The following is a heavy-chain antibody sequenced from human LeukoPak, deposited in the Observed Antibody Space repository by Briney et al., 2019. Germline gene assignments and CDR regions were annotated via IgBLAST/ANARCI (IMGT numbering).Heavy chain of an antibody. Sequence: ASVKVSCKASGGTFSSYAISWVRQATGQGLEWMGWMNPNSGNTGYAQKFQGRVTITRNTSISTAYMELSSLRSEDTAVYYCARGSGYYDSSGYPYWGQGTLVTVSS. J-gene: IGHJ4*02. CDR3: ARGSGYYDSSGYPY. CDR1: GGTFSSYA. D-gene: IGHD3-22*01. CDR2: MNPNSGNT. V-gene: IGHV1-8*01.